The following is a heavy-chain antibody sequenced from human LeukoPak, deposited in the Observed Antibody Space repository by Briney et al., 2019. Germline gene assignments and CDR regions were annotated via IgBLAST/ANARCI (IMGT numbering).Heavy chain of an antibody. J-gene: IGHJ6*02. CDR1: GFYFNDAW. CDR3: RWEKSFYLGLDV. D-gene: IGHD3-16*02. Sequence: GGSLRLSCAASGFYFNDAWMTWVRQAPGKGLEWVARLKSKRSGGTSDYAAPVKGRFTISRDDLKETLYLQMNSLTIEDTAVYYCRWEKSFYLGLDVWGQGTTVTVSS. CDR2: LKSKRSGGTS. V-gene: IGHV3-15*01.